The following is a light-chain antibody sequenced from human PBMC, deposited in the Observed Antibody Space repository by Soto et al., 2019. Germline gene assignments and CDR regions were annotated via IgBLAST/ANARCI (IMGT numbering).Light chain of an antibody. CDR3: QQYGGSSLYT. V-gene: IGKV3-20*01. CDR1: QSVSSSY. CDR2: GAS. J-gene: IGKJ2*01. Sequence: EIVLTQSPGTLSLSPGERATLSCRASQSVSSSYLGSYQQKPGQAPRLLIYGASSRATGIPDRFSGSGSGTDFTLTISRLDPEDFAVYYCQQYGGSSLYTFGQGTKLEIK.